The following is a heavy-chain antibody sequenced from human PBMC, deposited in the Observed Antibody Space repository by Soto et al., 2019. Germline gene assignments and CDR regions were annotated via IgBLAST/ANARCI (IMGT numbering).Heavy chain of an antibody. CDR1: RYTFTSYD. CDR2: MNPNSGNT. CDR3: ARGLYCSGGSCPDY. J-gene: IGHJ4*02. Sequence: GASVKVSCKASRYTFTSYDINWVRQATGQGLEWMGWMNPNSGNTGYAQKFQGRVTMTRNTSISTAYMELSSLRSEDTAVYYCARGLYCSGGSCPDYWGQGTLVTVSS. D-gene: IGHD2-15*01. V-gene: IGHV1-8*01.